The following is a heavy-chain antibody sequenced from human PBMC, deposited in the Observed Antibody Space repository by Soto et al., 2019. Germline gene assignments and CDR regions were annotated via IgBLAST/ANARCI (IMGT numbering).Heavy chain of an antibody. D-gene: IGHD3-10*01. Sequence: GGSLRLSCAASGFTFSKAWMNWVRQAPGKGLEWVGRIKSTIDGGATHYAAPVAGRFTISRDDSKNTLYLQMSSLKIEDTAVYYCLCFGESYYYTMDVWGQGTTVTVSS. J-gene: IGHJ6*02. V-gene: IGHV3-15*07. CDR3: LCFGESYYYTMDV. CDR1: GFTFSKAW. CDR2: IKSTIDGGAT.